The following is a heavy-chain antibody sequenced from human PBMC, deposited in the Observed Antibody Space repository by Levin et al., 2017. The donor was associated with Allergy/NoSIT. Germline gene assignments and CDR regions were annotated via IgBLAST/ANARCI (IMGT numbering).Heavy chain of an antibody. J-gene: IGHJ5*02. Sequence: ASVKVSCKASGYTFTGYYMHWVRQAPGQGLEWMGRINPNSGGTNYAQKFQGRVTMTRDTSISTAYMELSRLRSDDTAVYYCAVRGLAHDWFDPWGQGTLVTVSS. CDR2: INPNSGGT. D-gene: IGHD3-10*01. CDR1: GYTFTGYY. CDR3: AVRGLAHDWFDP. V-gene: IGHV1-2*06.